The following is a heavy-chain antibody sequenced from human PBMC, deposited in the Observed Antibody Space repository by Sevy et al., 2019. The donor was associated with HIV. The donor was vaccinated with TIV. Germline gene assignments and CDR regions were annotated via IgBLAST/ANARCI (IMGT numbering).Heavy chain of an antibody. CDR1: GFTFSSYA. J-gene: IGHJ6*02. V-gene: IGHV3-30*04. CDR3: ARVLGRYYYDSSGHQTLYYYYGMDV. Sequence: GGSLRLSCAASGFTFSSYAMHWVRQAPGKGLEWVAVISYDGSNKYYADSVKGRFTISRDNSKNTLYLQMNSPRAEDTAVYYCARVLGRYYYDSSGHQTLYYYYGMDVWGQGTTVTVSS. CDR2: ISYDGSNK. D-gene: IGHD3-22*01.